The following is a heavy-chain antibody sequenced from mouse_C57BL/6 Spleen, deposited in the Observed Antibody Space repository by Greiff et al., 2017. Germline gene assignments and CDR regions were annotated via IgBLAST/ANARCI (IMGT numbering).Heavy chain of an antibody. D-gene: IGHD4-1*01. Sequence: QVQLQQPGAELVKPGASVKLSCKASGYTFTSYWMQWVKQRPGQGLEWIGEIAPSDSYTNYNQKFKGKATLTVDTSSSTAYMQLSSLTSEDSAVYYGAIRELGFFDYWGQGTTRTVSS. CDR1: GYTFTSYW. J-gene: IGHJ2*01. CDR2: IAPSDSYT. CDR3: AIRELGFFDY. V-gene: IGHV1-50*01.